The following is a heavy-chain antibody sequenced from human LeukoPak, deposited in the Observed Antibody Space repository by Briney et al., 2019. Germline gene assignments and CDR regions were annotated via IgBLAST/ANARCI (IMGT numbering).Heavy chain of an antibody. CDR2: ISGSGGST. Sequence: GGSLRLSCAASGFTFSSYAMSWVRQAPGKGLEWVSAISGSGGSTYYADSVKGRFTISRDNSKNTLYLQMNSLRAEDTALYFCAKDLAVDYYGMDVWGQGTTVTVSS. CDR3: AKDLAVDYYGMDV. V-gene: IGHV3-23*01. J-gene: IGHJ6*02. D-gene: IGHD6-19*01. CDR1: GFTFSSYA.